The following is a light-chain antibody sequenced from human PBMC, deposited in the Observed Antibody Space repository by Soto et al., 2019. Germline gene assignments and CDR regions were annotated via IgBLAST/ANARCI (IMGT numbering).Light chain of an antibody. Sequence: QSALTQPASMSGSPGQSIAISCTGTSSDVGGYEYVSWYQQHPDKAPKIMIYDVSNRPSGVSNRFSGSKSGNTASLTISGLQAEDEADYYCSSYTSSSTYVFGTGTKLTVL. CDR2: DVS. J-gene: IGLJ1*01. CDR1: SSDVGGYEY. V-gene: IGLV2-14*01. CDR3: SSYTSSSTYV.